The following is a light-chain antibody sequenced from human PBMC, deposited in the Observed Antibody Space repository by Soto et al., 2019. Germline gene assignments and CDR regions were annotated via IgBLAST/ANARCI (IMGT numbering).Light chain of an antibody. CDR1: SSDVGSYDY. Sequence: QSVLIQPPSVSGSPGQSVTISCTGTSSDVGSYDYVSWYQQHPGTVPKPMIYNVNTQPSGVPDRFSGSKSGNTASMTISGLQAEDEADYFCCSYAPSRTLLFGGGTKVTVL. J-gene: IGLJ2*01. CDR2: NVN. V-gene: IGLV2-11*01. CDR3: CSYAPSRTLL.